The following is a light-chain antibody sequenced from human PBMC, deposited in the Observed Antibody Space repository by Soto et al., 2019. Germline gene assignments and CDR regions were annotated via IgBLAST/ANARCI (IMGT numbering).Light chain of an antibody. J-gene: IGKJ2*01. Sequence: EIVLTQSPGTLSLSPGERATLSCRASQSVSNSYLAWYQQKPGQAPRLLIYDASSRATGIPDRFSGSGSGPDFTLTISRLEPEDFAVYYCQQYGRSPYTFGQGTKLEIK. CDR2: DAS. CDR1: QSVSNSY. CDR3: QQYGRSPYT. V-gene: IGKV3-20*01.